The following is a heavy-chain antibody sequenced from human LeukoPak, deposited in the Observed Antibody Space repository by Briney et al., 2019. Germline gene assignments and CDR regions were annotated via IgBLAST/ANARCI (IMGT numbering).Heavy chain of an antibody. CDR2: ISYDGSKK. V-gene: IGHV3-30*18. CDR3: AKGPGGSGYYYSPWFQH. D-gene: IGHD3-22*01. CDR1: GLIFSSYC. Sequence: PGRSLRLSCEAPGLIFSSYCMHWVRQAPGKGLEWVGFISYDGSKKYYAESVKGRFTISRDNSNNTLYLQMNSLRAQHTAVYYCAKGPGGSGYYYSPWFQHWGQGTLVTVSS. J-gene: IGHJ1*01.